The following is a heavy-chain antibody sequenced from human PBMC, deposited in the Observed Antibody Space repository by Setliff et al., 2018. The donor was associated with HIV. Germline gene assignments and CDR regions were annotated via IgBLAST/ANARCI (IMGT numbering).Heavy chain of an antibody. CDR2: IYYSGST. CDR3: ARHGLLWFGAGYNWFDP. J-gene: IGHJ5*02. D-gene: IGHD3-10*01. Sequence: PSETLSLTCTVYGGSFSNYYTNWIRQPPGKGLEWIGSIYYSGSTYYNPSLKSRVTISVDTSKNQFSLKLSSVTAADTAVYYCARHGLLWFGAGYNWFDPWGQGTLVTVSS. V-gene: IGHV4-39*01. CDR1: GGSFSNYY.